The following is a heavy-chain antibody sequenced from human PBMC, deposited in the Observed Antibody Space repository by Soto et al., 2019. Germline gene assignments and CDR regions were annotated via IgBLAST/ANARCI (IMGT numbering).Heavy chain of an antibody. D-gene: IGHD5-12*01. CDR1: GYTFTTYW. V-gene: IGHV5-51*01. J-gene: IGHJ4*02. CDR2: IYPGDSDV. Sequence: HGESLKISCQGSGYTFTTYWVGWVRQRPGKGLDWMGNIYPGDSDVKYSPSFQGQVTISVDKSISTAYLQLNSLKASDTAVYYCARQNYAGYGGYDSAFDTWGQGTLVTVSS. CDR3: ARQNYAGYGGYDSAFDT.